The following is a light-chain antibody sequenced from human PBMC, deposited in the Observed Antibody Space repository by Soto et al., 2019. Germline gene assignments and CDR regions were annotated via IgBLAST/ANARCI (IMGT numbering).Light chain of an antibody. CDR3: HQYGRSPPYT. Sequence: EIVLTQSPGTLSLSPGERATLSCRASQSVGNNYLAWYQRNPGQAPRLLIYGASSRATGIPDRFSGSGSGTDFTLTISRLEPQDFAVYYCHQYGRSPPYTFGQGTKVEIK. J-gene: IGKJ2*01. CDR2: GAS. V-gene: IGKV3-20*01. CDR1: QSVGNNY.